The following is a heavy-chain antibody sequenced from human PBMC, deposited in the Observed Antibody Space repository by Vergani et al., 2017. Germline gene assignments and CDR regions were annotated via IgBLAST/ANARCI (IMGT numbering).Heavy chain of an antibody. D-gene: IGHD3-16*01. CDR1: GGTFSSYA. CDR2: IIPIFGTA. CDR3: AREGAIRGNGGPSQGY. Sequence: QVQLVQSGAEVKKPGSSVKVSCKASGGTFSSYAISWVRQAPGQGLEWMGGIIPIFGTANYAQKVQGRVTITADESTSTAYMELSSLRSEDTAVYYWAREGAIRGNGGPSQGYWGQGTLVTVSS. V-gene: IGHV1-69*01. J-gene: IGHJ4*02.